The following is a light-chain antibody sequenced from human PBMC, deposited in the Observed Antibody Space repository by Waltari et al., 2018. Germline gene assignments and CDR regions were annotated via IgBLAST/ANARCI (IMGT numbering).Light chain of an antibody. Sequence: IQLTQSPSTLSASVGDRVTITCRASQSLNNWLAWYQQKPGKAPKSLIFKTSNLAFGLPSRFSGSGSVTEFTLTISNLQPDDFATYYCQQYNSGTLTFGGGTKVEIK. J-gene: IGKJ4*01. CDR1: QSLNNW. CDR2: KTS. V-gene: IGKV1-5*03. CDR3: QQYNSGTLT.